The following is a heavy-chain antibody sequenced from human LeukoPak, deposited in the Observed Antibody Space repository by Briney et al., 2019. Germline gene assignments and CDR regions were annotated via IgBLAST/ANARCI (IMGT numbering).Heavy chain of an antibody. CDR3: ARDYYGSGSYDY. J-gene: IGHJ4*02. V-gene: IGHV4-31*11. D-gene: IGHD3-10*01. CDR2: IYYSGST. CDR1: GGSISSDDYY. Sequence: PSETLSLTCAVSGGSISSDDYYWSWIRQHPGKGLEWIGYIYYSGSTYYNPSLKSRVTISVDTSKNQFSLKLSSVTAADTAVCYCARDYYGSGSYDYWGQGTLVTVSS.